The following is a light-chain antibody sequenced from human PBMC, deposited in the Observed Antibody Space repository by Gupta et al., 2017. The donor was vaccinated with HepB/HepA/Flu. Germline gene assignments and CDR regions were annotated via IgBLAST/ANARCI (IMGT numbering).Light chain of an antibody. CDR3: SSDAGSNNLI. Sequence: TISCTGTSSDVGGYNYVSWYQQHPGKAPKLMIYEVSKRPSGVPDRFSGSKSGNTASLTVSGLQAEDEADYYCSSDAGSNNLIFGGGTKLTVL. J-gene: IGLJ2*01. CDR1: SSDVGGYNY. V-gene: IGLV2-8*01. CDR2: EVS.